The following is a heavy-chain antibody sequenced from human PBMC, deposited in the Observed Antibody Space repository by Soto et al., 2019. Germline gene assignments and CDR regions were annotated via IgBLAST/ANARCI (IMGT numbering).Heavy chain of an antibody. D-gene: IGHD3-16*02. CDR3: AKASTYEYVWGSYRYYSNY. Sequence: GGSLRLSCEASGFPFSSYAMSWVRQAPGKGLEWVSGISGSGDRTHYVDSVKGRFTISRDNSKNTLYLQMNSLRVEDTAVYYCAKASTYEYVWGSYRYYSNYWGQGTLVTVSS. CDR1: GFPFSSYA. CDR2: ISGSGDRT. J-gene: IGHJ4*02. V-gene: IGHV3-23*01.